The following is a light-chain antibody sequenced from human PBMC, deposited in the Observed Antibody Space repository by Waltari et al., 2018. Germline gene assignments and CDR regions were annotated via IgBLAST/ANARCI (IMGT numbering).Light chain of an antibody. CDR1: SSDVGGYNY. J-gene: IGLJ1*01. Sequence: QSALTQPRSVSGSPGQSVTISCTGTSSDVGGYNYVSWYQQHPGKAPKLMIYDVSKRPSAVPDRFSGSKSGNPASLTISGLQAEDEADYYCCSYAGSYTFVFGTGTKVTVL. CDR3: CSYAGSYTFV. V-gene: IGLV2-11*01. CDR2: DVS.